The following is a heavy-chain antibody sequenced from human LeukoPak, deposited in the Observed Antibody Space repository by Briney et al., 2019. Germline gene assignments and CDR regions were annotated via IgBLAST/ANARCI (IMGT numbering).Heavy chain of an antibody. CDR1: GYTFTSYG. Sequence: ASVKVSGKASGYTFTSYGISWVRQAPGQGLEWMGWISAYNSNTNYAQKFQGRVTITADESTSTAYMELSSLRSEDTAAYYCARESGVRVFGELDYWGQGTLVTVSS. CDR3: ARESGVRVFGELDY. J-gene: IGHJ4*02. V-gene: IGHV1-18*01. D-gene: IGHD3-10*02. CDR2: ISAYNSNT.